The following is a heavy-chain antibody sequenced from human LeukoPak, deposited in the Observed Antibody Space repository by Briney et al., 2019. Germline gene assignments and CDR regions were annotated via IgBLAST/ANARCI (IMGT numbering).Heavy chain of an antibody. Sequence: ASVKVSCKASGYTFTSYGISWVRQAPGQGLEWMGWISAYNGNTNYAQKLQGRVTMTTDTSTGTAYMELRSLRSDDTAVYYCARDLVPPNYYDSSGYYPNFDYWGQGTLVTVSS. CDR3: ARDLVPPNYYDSSGYYPNFDY. V-gene: IGHV1-18*01. CDR2: ISAYNGNT. CDR1: GYTFTSYG. D-gene: IGHD3-22*01. J-gene: IGHJ4*02.